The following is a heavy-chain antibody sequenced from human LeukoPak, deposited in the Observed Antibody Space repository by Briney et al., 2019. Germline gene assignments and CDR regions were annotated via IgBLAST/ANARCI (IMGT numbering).Heavy chain of an antibody. CDR3: ATSLHYYDSRGFDY. J-gene: IGHJ4*02. D-gene: IGHD3-22*01. Sequence: SETLSLTCTVSGGSISSYYWSWIRQPPGKGLEWIGYIYYSGSTNYNPSLKSRVTISVDTSKNQFSLKLSSVTAADTAVYYCATSLHYYDSRGFDYWGQGTLVTVSS. CDR1: GGSISSYY. V-gene: IGHV4-59*01. CDR2: IYYSGST.